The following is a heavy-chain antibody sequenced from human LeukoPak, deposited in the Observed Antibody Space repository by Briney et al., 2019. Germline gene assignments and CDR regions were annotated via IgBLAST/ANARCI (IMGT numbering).Heavy chain of an antibody. D-gene: IGHD1-1*01. CDR2: IIPFFGSA. J-gene: IGHJ4*02. V-gene: IGHV1-69*13. Sequence: GASVKVSCKASGGTFSSYTVAWVRQAPGQGLEWLGEIIPFFGSANYAQKFQGRVTITADESTSTAFMELSSLRSEDTAVYYCATPPTGTTTTGEYYFDSWGQGTLVTVSS. CDR1: GGTFSSYT. CDR3: ATPPTGTTTTGEYYFDS.